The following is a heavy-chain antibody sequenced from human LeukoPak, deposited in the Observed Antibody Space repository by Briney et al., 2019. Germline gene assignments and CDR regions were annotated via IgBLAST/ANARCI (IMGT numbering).Heavy chain of an antibody. Sequence: GVSLRLACASSGFILSGSVMHWVREAPGKGLEGGAIISYDGTNENYGESVEGRFTISRDNSKSPLYLHMNSLRHDDTAVHPCAKDSGGSVLEDWGRGPLVIVSS. CDR3: AKDSGGSVLED. CDR2: ISYDGTNE. V-gene: IGHV3-30*18. CDR1: GFILSGSV. J-gene: IGHJ4*01. D-gene: IGHD2-15*01.